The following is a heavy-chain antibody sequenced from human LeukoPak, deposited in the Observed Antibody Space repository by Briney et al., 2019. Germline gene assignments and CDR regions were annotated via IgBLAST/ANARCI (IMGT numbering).Heavy chain of an antibody. D-gene: IGHD5-18*01. Sequence: PGGSLRLSCAASGFTVSGNYMSWVRQAPGKGLEWVSLIFSGGSTYYADSVKGRFTISRHNSENTLYLQMNSLRGEDTAVYYCARGVVGYSYGFDYWGQGTLVTVSS. J-gene: IGHJ4*02. CDR1: GFTVSGNY. CDR3: ARGVVGYSYGFDY. CDR2: IFSGGST. V-gene: IGHV3-53*04.